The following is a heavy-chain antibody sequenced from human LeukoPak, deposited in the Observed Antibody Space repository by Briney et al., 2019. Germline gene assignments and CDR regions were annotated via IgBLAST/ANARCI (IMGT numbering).Heavy chain of an antibody. J-gene: IGHJ4*02. CDR1: GGSTSSGGYS. D-gene: IGHD6-19*01. Sequence: SETLSLTCAVSGGSTSSGGYSWSWIRQPPGKGLEWIGYIYHSGSTYYNPSLKSRVTISVDRSKNQFSLKLSSVTAEDTAVYYCAGHPAGRTVAGSFWGQGILVTVSS. CDR2: IYHSGST. CDR3: AGHPAGRTVAGSF. V-gene: IGHV4-30-2*01.